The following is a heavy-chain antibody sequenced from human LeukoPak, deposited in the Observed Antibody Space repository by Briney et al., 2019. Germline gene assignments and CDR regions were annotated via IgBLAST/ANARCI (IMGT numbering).Heavy chain of an antibody. CDR1: GGSISSSSYY. Sequence: PSETLSLTCTVSGGSISSSSYYWGWIRQPPGKGLEWIGYIYYSGSTNYNPSLKSRVTISVDTSKNQFSLKLSSVTAADTAVYYCARTTRYCSGGSCPESFDYWGQGTLVTVSS. CDR2: IYYSGST. J-gene: IGHJ4*02. D-gene: IGHD2-15*01. CDR3: ARTTRYCSGGSCPESFDY. V-gene: IGHV4-61*05.